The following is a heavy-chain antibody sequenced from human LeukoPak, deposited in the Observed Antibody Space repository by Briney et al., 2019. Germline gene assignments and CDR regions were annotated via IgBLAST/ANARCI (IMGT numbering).Heavy chain of an antibody. D-gene: IGHD1-26*01. CDR2: ISSSGSTI. V-gene: IGHV3-11*01. CDR3: AGGGRGYSGSYFSTY. J-gene: IGHJ4*02. CDR1: GFIFSDYY. Sequence: PGGSLRLSCAASGFIFSDYYMSWIRQAPGKGLEWVSYISSSGSTIHYVDSVKGRFTISRDNAKNSLFLQMNSLRVEDTAVYYCAGGGRGYSGSYFSTYWGQGTLVTVSS.